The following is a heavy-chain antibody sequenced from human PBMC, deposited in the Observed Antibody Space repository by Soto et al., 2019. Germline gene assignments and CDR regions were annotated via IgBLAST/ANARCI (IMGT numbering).Heavy chain of an antibody. CDR2: INAGNGNT. CDR1: GYTFTSYA. D-gene: IGHD3-10*01. J-gene: IGHJ6*02. V-gene: IGHV1-3*01. Sequence: ASVKVSCKASGYTFTSYAMHWVRQAPGQRLEWMGWINAGNGNTKYSQKFQGRVTITRDTSASTAYMELSSLRSEDTAVYYCARSGGGSALGAYGSGSYDYYYGMAVWGQGTTVTVSS. CDR3: ARSGGGSALGAYGSGSYDYYYGMAV.